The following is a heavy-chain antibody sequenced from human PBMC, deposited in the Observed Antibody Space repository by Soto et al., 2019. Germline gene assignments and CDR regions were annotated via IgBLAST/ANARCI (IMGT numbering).Heavy chain of an antibody. CDR1: GFPCGSYD. D-gene: IGHD3-16*01. J-gene: IGHJ4*02. CDR2: ILVDGRT. Sequence: HPGGSLRLSCAASGFPCGSYDMTWVRQAPGKGLEWVSTILVDGRTFYVDSVKGRFTISRDSAGNALHLTMNYLSAEDTGVYFCARDIGFDYVNWGQGTLVTVSS. CDR3: ARDIGFDYVN. V-gene: IGHV3-23*01.